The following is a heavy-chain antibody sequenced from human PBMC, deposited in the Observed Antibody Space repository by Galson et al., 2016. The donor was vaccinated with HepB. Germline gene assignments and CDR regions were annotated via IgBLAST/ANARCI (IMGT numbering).Heavy chain of an antibody. J-gene: IGHJ5*02. CDR2: MSSSGTSV. V-gene: IGHV3-48*02. Sequence: LRLSCAASGSTLSTYSMNWFRQAPGKGLEWVSYMSSSGTSVYYTDSVKGRFTISRDNAKNSLYLQMNSLRDEDTAVYYCASPFAPERGRYVLWGQGTLDTVSS. CDR1: GSTLSTYS. D-gene: IGHD3-16*01. CDR3: ASPFAPERGRYVL.